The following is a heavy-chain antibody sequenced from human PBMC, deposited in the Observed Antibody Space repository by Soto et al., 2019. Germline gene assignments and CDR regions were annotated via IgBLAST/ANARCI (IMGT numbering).Heavy chain of an antibody. CDR3: ARDLLRYNYYYGMDV. CDR2: ISYDGSNK. Sequence: QVQLVESGGGVVQPGRSLRLSCAASGFTFSSYAMHWVRQAPGKGLEWVAVISYDGSNKYYADSVKGRFTISRDNSKNTLYLQMNSLRAEDTAVYYCARDLLRYNYYYGMDVWGQGTTVTVSS. J-gene: IGHJ6*02. V-gene: IGHV3-30-3*01. D-gene: IGHD3-9*01. CDR1: GFTFSSYA.